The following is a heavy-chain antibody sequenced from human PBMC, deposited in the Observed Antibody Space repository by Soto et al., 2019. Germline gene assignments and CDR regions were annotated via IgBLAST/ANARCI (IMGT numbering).Heavy chain of an antibody. CDR1: GGSISSGGDS. Sequence: TSETLSLTCAVSGGSISSGGDSWSWIRQPPGKGLEYIGYIYHSVSTYYNPSLKSRVTISVDRSKNQFSLRLSSVTAADTAVYYCATVPDYWGQGTLVTVSS. J-gene: IGHJ4*02. V-gene: IGHV4-30-2*01. CDR2: IYHSVST. CDR3: ATVPDY.